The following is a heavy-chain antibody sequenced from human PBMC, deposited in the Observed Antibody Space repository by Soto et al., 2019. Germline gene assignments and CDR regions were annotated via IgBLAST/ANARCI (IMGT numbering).Heavy chain of an antibody. CDR1: GFTFSSFA. Sequence: GGSLRLSCAASGFTFSSFALSWVRQAPGKGLEWVSAISGSGDGTDYADSVKGRFTISRDNSKNTLYLQMNSLRAEDAAVYYCAGPGYSSQDYWGQGALVTVSS. V-gene: IGHV3-23*01. CDR2: ISGSGDGT. J-gene: IGHJ4*02. CDR3: AGPGYSSQDY. D-gene: IGHD5-18*01.